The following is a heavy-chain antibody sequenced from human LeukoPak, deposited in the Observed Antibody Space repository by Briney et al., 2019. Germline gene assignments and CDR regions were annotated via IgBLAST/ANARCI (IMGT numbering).Heavy chain of an antibody. J-gene: IGHJ4*02. CDR3: ARRQQLVGFDY. CDR2: INPNSGGT. Sequence: ASVTVSCKASGYTFTVYYMHWVRQAPGQGLEWMGRINPNSGGTNYAQKFQGRVTMTRDTSISTAYMELSRLRSDDTAVYYCARRQQLVGFDYWGQGTLVTVSS. V-gene: IGHV1-2*06. D-gene: IGHD6-13*01. CDR1: GYTFTVYY.